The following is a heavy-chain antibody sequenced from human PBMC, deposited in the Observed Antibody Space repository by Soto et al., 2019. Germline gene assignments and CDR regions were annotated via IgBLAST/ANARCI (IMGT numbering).Heavy chain of an antibody. V-gene: IGHV1-18*01. CDR2: INAYNGNT. J-gene: IGHJ6*02. Sequence: QVQLVQSGAEVKNPGASVKVSCKASGYSFTRYGIGWARQAPGQGLEWMGWINAYNGNTNYAQNLQGRLTLTTDTSTTTAYMELRSLRSNDTAIYYCAMVDVYVTPSRQDVSGQGTRVNVPS. CDR1: GYSFTRYG. D-gene: IGHD3-16*01. CDR3: AMVDVYVTPSRQDV.